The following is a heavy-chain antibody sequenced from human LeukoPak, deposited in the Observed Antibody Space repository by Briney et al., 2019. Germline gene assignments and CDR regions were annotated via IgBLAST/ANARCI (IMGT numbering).Heavy chain of an antibody. D-gene: IGHD3-10*01. CDR3: AKDEGFGELFTDY. CDR2: ISGSGGST. Sequence: GRSLRLSCAASGFTFDDYVMHWVRQAPGKGLEWVSAISGSGGSTYYADSVKGRFTISRDNSKNTLYLQMNSLRAEDTAVYYCAKDEGFGELFTDYWGQGTLVTVSS. J-gene: IGHJ4*02. V-gene: IGHV3-23*01. CDR1: GFTFDDYV.